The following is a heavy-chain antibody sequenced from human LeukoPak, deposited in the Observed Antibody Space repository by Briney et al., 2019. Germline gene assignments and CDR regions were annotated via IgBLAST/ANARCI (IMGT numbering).Heavy chain of an antibody. CDR1: SISTNGYY. Sequence: SETLSLTCTVDSISTNGYYWGWIRQPPGKGLEWIGSIHYTGSTYYNPSLKSRVTISVDTSKNQFSLKLSSVTAADTAVYYCARHRYYGSGSYPNWFDPWGQGTLVTVSS. D-gene: IGHD3-10*01. V-gene: IGHV4-39*01. J-gene: IGHJ5*02. CDR3: ARHRYYGSGSYPNWFDP. CDR2: IHYTGST.